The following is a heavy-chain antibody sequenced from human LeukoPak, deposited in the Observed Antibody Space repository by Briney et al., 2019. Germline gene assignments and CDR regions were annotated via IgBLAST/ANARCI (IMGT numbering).Heavy chain of an antibody. D-gene: IGHD3-10*01. J-gene: IGHJ5*02. Sequence: PGGSLRLSCAASGFTFSNFGMNWVRQAPGKGLVWVSRINTDGSRTTYADSVRGRFTSSRDNAKNTVYLQMNSLRAEDTAVYYCARVASGSYNWFDPWGQGTLVTVSS. CDR1: GFTFSNFG. CDR3: ARVASGSYNWFDP. CDR2: INTDGSRT. V-gene: IGHV3-74*03.